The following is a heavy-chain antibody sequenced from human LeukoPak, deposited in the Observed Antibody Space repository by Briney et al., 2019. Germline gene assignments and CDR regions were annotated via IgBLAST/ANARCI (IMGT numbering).Heavy chain of an antibody. CDR3: ARNLRMIRQDAFDI. D-gene: IGHD3-22*01. Sequence: SETLSLTCAVSGGSIMTTNWWSWVRQPPGKGLEWIGELDLKGATNYNPSLKSRVTISVDNPNNQFSLKLTSVTAAHAAVYYCARNLRMIRQDAFDIWGQGTMVTVSS. V-gene: IGHV4-4*02. CDR1: GGSIMTTNW. J-gene: IGHJ3*02. CDR2: LDLKGAT.